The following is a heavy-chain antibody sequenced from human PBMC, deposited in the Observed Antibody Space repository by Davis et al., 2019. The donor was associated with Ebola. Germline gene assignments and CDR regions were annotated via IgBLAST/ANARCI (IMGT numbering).Heavy chain of an antibody. V-gene: IGHV3-66*01. J-gene: IGHJ5*02. CDR1: GFTVSSNY. D-gene: IGHD3-10*01. CDR3: ARELLWFGDNWFDP. CDR2: IYSGGST. Sequence: PGGSLRLSCAASGFTVSSNYMSWVRQAPGKGLEWVSVIYSGGSTYYADSVKGRFTISGDNSKNTLYLQMNSLRAEDTAMYYCARELLWFGDNWFDPWGQGTLVTVSS.